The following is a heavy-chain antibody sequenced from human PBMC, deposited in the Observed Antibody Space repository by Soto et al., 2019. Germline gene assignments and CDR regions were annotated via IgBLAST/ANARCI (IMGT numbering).Heavy chain of an antibody. J-gene: IGHJ3*01. CDR3: ARTFTDGYNDAFDL. D-gene: IGHD5-12*01. V-gene: IGHV5-51*01. CDR1: GYRFTPHW. Sequence: EVQLVQSGGEVKKPGESLKMSCKGSGYRFTPHWIGWVRQMPGKGLEWMGFIYPGDSDTIYSPSLQGQVTISADKSISTAYLQWSTLKASDTAMYYCARTFTDGYNDAFDLWGQGTMVTVSS. CDR2: IYPGDSDT.